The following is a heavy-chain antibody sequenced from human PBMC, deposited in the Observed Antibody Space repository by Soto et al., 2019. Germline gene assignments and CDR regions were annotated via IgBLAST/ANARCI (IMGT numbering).Heavy chain of an antibody. CDR1: GLTFSSYA. Sequence: EVQLLESGGGLVQTGGSLRLSCAASGLTFSSYAMSWVRQAPGKGLEWVSGISTSGGTTEYADSVKGLFTISRDNSKNTLYVQRISLRADDTAVYYCAKGSGARSSPLDYWGQVTLVTVYS. V-gene: IGHV3-23*01. J-gene: IGHJ4*02. CDR3: AKGSGARSSPLDY. CDR2: ISTSGGTT. D-gene: IGHD6-6*01.